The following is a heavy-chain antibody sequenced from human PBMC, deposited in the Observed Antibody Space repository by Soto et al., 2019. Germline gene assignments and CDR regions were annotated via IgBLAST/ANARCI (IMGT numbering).Heavy chain of an antibody. J-gene: IGHJ5*02. CDR2: IYYSGST. V-gene: IGHV4-30-4*01. CDR1: GGSISSGDYY. Sequence: SETLSLTCTVSGGSISSGDYYWSWIRQPPGKGLEWIGYIYYSGSTYYNPSLKSRVTISVDTSKNQFSLKLSSVTAADTAVYYCARVQVAVAGNWFDPWGQGTLVTVS. CDR3: ARVQVAVAGNWFDP. D-gene: IGHD6-19*01.